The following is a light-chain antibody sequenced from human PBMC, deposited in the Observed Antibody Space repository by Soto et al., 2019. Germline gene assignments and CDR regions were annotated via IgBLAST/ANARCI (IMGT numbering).Light chain of an antibody. CDR3: QQSYITL. V-gene: IGKV1-39*01. Sequence: DILMTQSPSSLSASVGDRVTITCRASQSISSYLNWYQQKPGKAPKLLIYAASSLQSGVPSRFSGSGSGTDFTLTISSLQPEDFATYYCQQSYITLFGGGTKVEIK. J-gene: IGKJ4*01. CDR1: QSISSY. CDR2: AAS.